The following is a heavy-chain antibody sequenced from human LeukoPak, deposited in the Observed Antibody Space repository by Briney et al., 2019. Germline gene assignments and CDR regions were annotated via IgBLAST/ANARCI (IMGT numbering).Heavy chain of an antibody. Sequence: GGSLRPSCAASGFTFSNYGMHWVRQAPGKGLEWVAVVWYDGTNKNYADSVEGRFTISRDNSKNTLYLQMNSLRVEDTAMYYCARDARGYTYADASDIWGQGTMVTVSS. CDR2: VWYDGTNK. CDR3: ARDARGYTYADASDI. CDR1: GFTFSNYG. V-gene: IGHV3-33*01. J-gene: IGHJ3*02. D-gene: IGHD5-18*01.